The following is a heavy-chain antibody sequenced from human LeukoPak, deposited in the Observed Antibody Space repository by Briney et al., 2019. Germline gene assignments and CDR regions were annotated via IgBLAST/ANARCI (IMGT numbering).Heavy chain of an antibody. CDR1: GYTFTSYY. CDR3: ARREAAAGTLGYFDY. V-gene: IGHV1-46*01. D-gene: IGHD6-13*01. J-gene: IGHJ4*02. Sequence: GASVKVSCKASGYTFTSYYMHWVRQAPGQGLEWMGIINPSGGSTSYAQKFQGRVTMTRDTSTSTVYMELSSLRSEDTAVYYCARREAAAGTLGYFDYWGQGTLVTVSS. CDR2: INPSGGST.